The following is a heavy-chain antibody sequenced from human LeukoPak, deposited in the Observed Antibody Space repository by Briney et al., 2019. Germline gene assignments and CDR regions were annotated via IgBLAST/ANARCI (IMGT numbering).Heavy chain of an antibody. CDR2: IYYSGST. Sequence: PSETLSLTCTVSGGSISSYYWSWIRQPPGKGLEWIGYIYYSGSTNYNPSLKSRVTISVDTSKNQFSLKLSSVTVADTAVYHCASYSYYYDSSGYFDYWGQGTLVTVSS. CDR3: ASYSYYYDSSGYFDY. D-gene: IGHD3-22*01. CDR1: GGSISSYY. J-gene: IGHJ4*02. V-gene: IGHV4-59*01.